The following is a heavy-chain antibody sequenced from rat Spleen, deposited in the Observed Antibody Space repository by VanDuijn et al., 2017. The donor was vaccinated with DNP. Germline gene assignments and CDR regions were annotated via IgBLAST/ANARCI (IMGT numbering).Heavy chain of an antibody. CDR2: IRYDGGST. J-gene: IGHJ2*01. CDR1: GFTFSDYY. CDR3: ARWNSSGYYFDY. V-gene: IGHV5-22*01. Sequence: EVQLVESGGGFVQPGRSLKLSCVASGFTFSDYYMAWVRRAPTKGLEWVAYIRYDGGSTFYGDFVKGRFTISRDTAKSTLYLQLNSLRSEDMATYYCARWNSSGYYFDYWGQGVMVTVSS. D-gene: IGHD4-3*01.